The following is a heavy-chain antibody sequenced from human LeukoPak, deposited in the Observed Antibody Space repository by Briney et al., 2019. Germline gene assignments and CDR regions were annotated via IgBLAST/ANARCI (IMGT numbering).Heavy chain of an antibody. D-gene: IGHD3-22*01. CDR1: GFTVSSNY. CDR2: IYSGGST. J-gene: IGHJ4*02. V-gene: IGHV3-53*01. Sequence: GGSLRLSCAASGFTVSSNYMSWVRQAPGKGLEWVSVIYSGGSTYYADSVKGRFTISRDNSKNTLYLQMNSLRAEDTAVYYCARDYYGSSGYNDYWGQGTLVTVSS. CDR3: ARDYYGSSGYNDY.